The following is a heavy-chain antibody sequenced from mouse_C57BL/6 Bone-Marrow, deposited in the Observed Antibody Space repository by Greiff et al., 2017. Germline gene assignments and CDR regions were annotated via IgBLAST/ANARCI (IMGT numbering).Heavy chain of an antibody. V-gene: IGHV1-15*01. CDR1: GYTFTDYE. J-gene: IGHJ3*01. Sequence: QVQLQQSGAELVRPGASVTLSCKASGYTFTDYEMHWVKQTPVHGLEWIGAIDPETGGTAYNQKFKGKAILTADKSSSTAYMELRSLTSEDSGVYYCTRGPRCAYWGQGTLVTVSA. CDR2: IDPETGGT. CDR3: TRGPRCAY.